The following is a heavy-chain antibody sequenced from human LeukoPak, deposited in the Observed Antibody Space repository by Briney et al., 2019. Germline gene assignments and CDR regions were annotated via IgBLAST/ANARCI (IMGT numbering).Heavy chain of an antibody. Sequence: SETLSLTCTASDDSISRDFRTWIRQPPGKGLEWIGYIRYSGRTEYNPSLKSRVTISIQTSKNQFSLKLTSVTAADTAIYYCARLPDVSGWPFDYWGQGIVVTVSS. CDR1: DDSISRDF. D-gene: IGHD6-19*01. V-gene: IGHV4-59*01. CDR2: IRYSGRT. J-gene: IGHJ4*02. CDR3: ARLPDVSGWPFDY.